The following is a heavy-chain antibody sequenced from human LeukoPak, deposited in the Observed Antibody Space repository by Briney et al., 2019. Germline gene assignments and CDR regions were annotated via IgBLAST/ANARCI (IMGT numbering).Heavy chain of an antibody. CDR2: IYYSGST. D-gene: IGHD4-23*01. CDR1: GGSISSSSNY. V-gene: IGHV4-39*01. J-gene: IGHJ4*02. CDR3: ARHRARTVVTPPPLHVEN. Sequence: PSETLSLTCTVSGGSISSSSNYWGWIRQPPGKGLEWIGSIYYSGSTYYNPSLKSRVTISVDTSKNQFSLKLSSVTAADTAVYYCARHRARTVVTPPPLHVENWGQGTLVTVSS.